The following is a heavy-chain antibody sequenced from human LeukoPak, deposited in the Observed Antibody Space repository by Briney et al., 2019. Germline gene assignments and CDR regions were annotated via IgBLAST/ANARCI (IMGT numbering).Heavy chain of an antibody. J-gene: IGHJ3*02. V-gene: IGHV3-15*01. D-gene: IGHD2/OR15-2a*01. CDR1: GFTFSNAW. CDR2: IKSKTDGETT. Sequence: PGGSLRLSCAASGFTFSNAWMSWVRQAPGKGLEWVGHIKSKTDGETTDYAAPVKGRFTILRDGSKNTLYLQMNNLQIEDTAVYFCTTERISRSLADIWGQGTMVTVSS. CDR3: TTERISRSLADI.